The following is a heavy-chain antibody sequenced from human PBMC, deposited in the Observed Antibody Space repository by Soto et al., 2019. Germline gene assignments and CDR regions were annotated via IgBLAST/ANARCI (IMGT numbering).Heavy chain of an antibody. CDR1: GYTFTSYG. V-gene: IGHV1-18*01. CDR3: TRYEAYKGNDWGWFDP. J-gene: IGHJ5*02. Sequence: QVQLVQSGAEVKKPGASVKVSCKASGYTFTSYGISWVRQASGQGLEWMGWISAYNGNTKYAQKLQGRVTMTTDTSTSTAYMDLRSLRADDTAVYYCTRYEAYKGNDWGWFDPWGQGTLVTVSS. D-gene: IGHD1-1*01. CDR2: ISAYNGNT.